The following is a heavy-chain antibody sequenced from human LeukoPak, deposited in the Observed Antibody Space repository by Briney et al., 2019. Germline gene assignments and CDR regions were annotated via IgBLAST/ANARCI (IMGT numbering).Heavy chain of an antibody. CDR3: ARSASWRYYFDY. J-gene: IGHJ4*02. Sequence: KPSETLSLTCTVSGVSISSGGYYWSWIRQHPGKGLEWIGYIYYSGSTYYNPSLKSRVTISVDTSKNQFSLKLSSVTAADTAVYYCARSASWRYYFDYWGQGTLVTVSS. CDR2: IYYSGST. V-gene: IGHV4-31*03. CDR1: GVSISSGGYY.